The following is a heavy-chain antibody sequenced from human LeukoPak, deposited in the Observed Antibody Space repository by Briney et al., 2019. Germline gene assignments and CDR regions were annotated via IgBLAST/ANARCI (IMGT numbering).Heavy chain of an antibody. V-gene: IGHV3-7*04. D-gene: IGHD5-12*01. Sequence: GGSLRLSCAASGFTFSSYWMSWVRQAPGKGLEWVANIKQDGSEKYYVDSVKGRFTISRDNAKNSLYLQMNSLRAEDTAVYSCARDQSIVATIRGAFDYWGQGTLVTVSS. J-gene: IGHJ4*02. CDR3: ARDQSIVATIRGAFDY. CDR1: GFTFSSYW. CDR2: IKQDGSEK.